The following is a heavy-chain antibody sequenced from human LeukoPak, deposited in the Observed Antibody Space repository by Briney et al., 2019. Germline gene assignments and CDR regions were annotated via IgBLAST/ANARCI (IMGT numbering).Heavy chain of an antibody. CDR2: ISYDGSNK. CDR3: ARARDYGDPSIDY. J-gene: IGHJ4*02. D-gene: IGHD4-17*01. Sequence: GGSLRLSCAASGFTFSSYAMHWVRQAPGKGLEWVAVISYDGSNKYYADSVKGRFTISRDNSKNTLYLQMNSLRAGDTAVYYCARARDYGDPSIDYWGQGTLVTVSS. CDR1: GFTFSSYA. V-gene: IGHV3-30*04.